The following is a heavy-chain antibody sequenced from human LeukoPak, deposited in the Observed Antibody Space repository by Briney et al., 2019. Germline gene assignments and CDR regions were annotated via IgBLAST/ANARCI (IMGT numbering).Heavy chain of an antibody. CDR1: GFTFSSYS. CDR2: ISSSSSYI. Sequence: GGSLRLSCAASGFTFSSYSMNWVRQAPGKGLEWVSSISSSSSYIYCADSVKGRFTISRDNAKNSLYLQMNSLRAEDTAVYYCARDPRYGSGITWGQGTLVTVSS. CDR3: ARDPRYGSGIT. J-gene: IGHJ5*02. D-gene: IGHD3-10*01. V-gene: IGHV3-21*01.